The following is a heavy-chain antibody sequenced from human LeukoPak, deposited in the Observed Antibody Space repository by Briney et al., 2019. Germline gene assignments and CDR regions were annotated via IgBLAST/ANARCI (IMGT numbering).Heavy chain of an antibody. CDR2: IYYSGNT. CDR1: GRSISSRSYY. J-gene: IGHJ4*02. D-gene: IGHD3-22*01. CDR3: ARQGNYYDSSGYFRLDY. Sequence: SETLSLTCTVSGRSISSRSYYWGWIRQPPGKGLEWIGSIYYSGNTYYNPSLKSRVTISVDTSKNQFSLKLSSVTAADTAVYYCARQGNYYDSSGYFRLDYWGQGTLVTVSS. V-gene: IGHV4-39*01.